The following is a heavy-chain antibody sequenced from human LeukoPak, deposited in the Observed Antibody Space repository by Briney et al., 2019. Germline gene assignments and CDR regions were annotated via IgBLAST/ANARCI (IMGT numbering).Heavy chain of an antibody. CDR3: AREGEMATALGAFDT. CDR1: GGSISSYY. V-gene: IGHV4-59*01. D-gene: IGHD5-24*01. J-gene: IGHJ3*02. Sequence: KPSETLSLTCTVSGGSISSYYWSWIRQPPGKGLEWIGYIYYSGSTNYNPSLKSRVTISETSKNQFSLKLSSVTAADTAVYYCAREGEMATALGAFDTWGQGTMVTVSS. CDR2: IYYSGST.